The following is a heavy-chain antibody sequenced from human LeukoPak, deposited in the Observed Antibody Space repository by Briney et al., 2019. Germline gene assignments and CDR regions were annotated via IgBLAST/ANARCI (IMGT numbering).Heavy chain of an antibody. Sequence: SETLSLTCAVSGYSISSGYYWGWIRQPPGMGLEWLGSIHHSGSTYYNASPKSRVTISVDTSKNQFSLKLNSVTAADTAVYYCARASGYSYGWNWFDPWGQGTLVTVSS. CDR2: IHHSGST. D-gene: IGHD5-18*01. CDR1: GYSISSGYY. CDR3: ARASGYSYGWNWFDP. J-gene: IGHJ5*02. V-gene: IGHV4-38-2*01.